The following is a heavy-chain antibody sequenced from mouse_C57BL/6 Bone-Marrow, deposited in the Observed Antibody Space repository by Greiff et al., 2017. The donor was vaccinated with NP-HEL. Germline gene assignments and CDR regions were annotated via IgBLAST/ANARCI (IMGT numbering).Heavy chain of an antibody. Sequence: EVKLMESEGGLVQPGRSMKLSCTASGFTFSDYYMAWVRQVPEKGLEWVANINYDGSITYYLYSLKSRFIISRDNAKNILYLQMSSLKSEETATYYWARDRITTIYYCAMYYWGQGTSDTVSS. J-gene: IGHJ4*01. D-gene: IGHD2-4*01. CDR1: GFTFSDYY. CDR2: INYDGSIT. V-gene: IGHV5-16*01. CDR3: ARDRITTIYYCAMYY.